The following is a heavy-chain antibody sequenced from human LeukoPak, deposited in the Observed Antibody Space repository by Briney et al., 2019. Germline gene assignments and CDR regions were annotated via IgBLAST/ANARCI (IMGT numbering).Heavy chain of an antibody. CDR3: VRGTSGWFYDAFDI. CDR2: IYPGDSDT. J-gene: IGHJ3*02. CDR1: GYIFTSYW. D-gene: IGHD6-19*01. Sequence: GESLKISCKGSGYIFTSYWIGWVRQTPGKGLEWMGIIYPGDSDTRYSPSFQGQVTISADKSITTAYLQWSSLKASDTAMYYCVRGTSGWFYDAFDIWGQGTMVTVSP. V-gene: IGHV5-51*01.